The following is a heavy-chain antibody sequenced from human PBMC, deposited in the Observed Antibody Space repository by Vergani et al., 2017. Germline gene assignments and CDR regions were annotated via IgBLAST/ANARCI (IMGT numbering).Heavy chain of an antibody. Sequence: EVQLVESGGGLVKPGGSLRLSCAASGFTFSSYSMNWVRQAPGKGLEWVSSISSSSSYIYYADSVKGRFTISRDNAKNSLYLQMNSLRAEETAVYYCEREILGGYYGSGSYTTNWFDPWGQGTLVTVSS. V-gene: IGHV3-21*01. D-gene: IGHD3-10*01. CDR3: EREILGGYYGSGSYTTNWFDP. J-gene: IGHJ5*02. CDR1: GFTFSSYS. CDR2: ISSSSSYI.